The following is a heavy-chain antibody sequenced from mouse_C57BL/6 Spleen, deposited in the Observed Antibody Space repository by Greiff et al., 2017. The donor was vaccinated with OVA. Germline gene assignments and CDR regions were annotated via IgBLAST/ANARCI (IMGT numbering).Heavy chain of an antibody. CDR1: GYAFSSYW. J-gene: IGHJ3*01. V-gene: IGHV1-80*01. D-gene: IGHD2-5*01. CDR3: ARTTSAYYSNPWFAY. CDR2: IYPGDGDT. Sequence: QVHVKQSGAELVKPGASVKISCKASGYAFSSYWMNWVKQRPGKGLEWIGQIYPGDGDTNYNGKFKGKATLTADKSSSTAYMQLSSLTSEDSAVYFCARTTSAYYSNPWFAYWGQGTLVTVSA.